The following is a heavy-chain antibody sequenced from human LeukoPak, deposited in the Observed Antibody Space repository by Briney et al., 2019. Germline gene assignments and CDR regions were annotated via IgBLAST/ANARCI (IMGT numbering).Heavy chain of an antibody. CDR1: GFTFSSYW. Sequence: GGSLRLSCAASGFTFSSYWMHWVRQAPGKGLVWVSRINSDGSSTGYADSVKGRFTISRDNAKNTLYLQMNSLRAEDTAVYYCARGITTSEYYYYMDVWGKGTTVTVSS. J-gene: IGHJ6*03. V-gene: IGHV3-74*01. CDR2: INSDGSST. D-gene: IGHD3-10*01. CDR3: ARGITTSEYYYYMDV.